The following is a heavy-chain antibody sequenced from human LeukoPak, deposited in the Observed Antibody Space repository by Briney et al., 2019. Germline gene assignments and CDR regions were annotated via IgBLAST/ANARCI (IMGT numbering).Heavy chain of an antibody. V-gene: IGHV3-23*01. D-gene: IGHD1-26*01. J-gene: IGHJ4*02. Sequence: GSLRLSCAASGFTFSSYSMSWVRQAPGKGLEWVSAISGSGGRTYYADSMKGRFTISRDNSKNTLYLQMNSLRGEDTAVYYCAKDRVGAILYFDYWGQGTLVTVSS. CDR3: AKDRVGAILYFDY. CDR2: ISGSGGRT. CDR1: GFTFSSYS.